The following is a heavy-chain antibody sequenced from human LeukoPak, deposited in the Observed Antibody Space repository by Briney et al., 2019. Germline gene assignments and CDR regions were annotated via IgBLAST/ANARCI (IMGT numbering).Heavy chain of an antibody. CDR1: GFTFSSYA. J-gene: IGHJ4*02. CDR3: ASRGYTYGYGQDY. CDR2: ISYDGSNK. D-gene: IGHD5-18*01. Sequence: GGSLRLSCAASGFTFSSYAMHWVRQAPGKGLEWVAVISYDGSNKYYADSVKGRFTISRDNSKNTLYLQMNSLRAEDTAVYYCASRGYTYGYGQDYWGQGTLVTVSS. V-gene: IGHV3-30-3*01.